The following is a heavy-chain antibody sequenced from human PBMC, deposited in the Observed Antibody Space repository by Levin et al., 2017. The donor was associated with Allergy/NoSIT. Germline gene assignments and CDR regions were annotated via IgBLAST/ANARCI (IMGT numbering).Heavy chain of an antibody. Sequence: GGSLRLSCAASGFTFSSYWMSWVRQAPGKGLEWVANIKQDGSEKYYVDSVKGRFTISRDNAKNSLYLQMNSLRAEDTAVYYCARDLPNNPMTLRFLEWGGMDVWGQGTTVTVSS. D-gene: IGHD3-3*01. CDR1: GFTFSSYW. J-gene: IGHJ6*02. CDR2: IKQDGSEK. V-gene: IGHV3-7*01. CDR3: ARDLPNNPMTLRFLEWGGMDV.